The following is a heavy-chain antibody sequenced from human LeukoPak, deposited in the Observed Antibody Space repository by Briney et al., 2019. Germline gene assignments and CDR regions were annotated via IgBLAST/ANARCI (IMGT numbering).Heavy chain of an antibody. J-gene: IGHJ4*02. CDR3: ARDLRDGYNLLDS. V-gene: IGHV3-7*01. Sequence: GGSLRLSCAASGFTFSSYWMSWVRQAPGKGLEWVANIKQDGSEKYNVDSVKGRFTISRDNAKNSLYLQMNSLRAEDTALYYCARDLRDGYNLLDSWGQGTLVTVSS. CDR1: GFTFSSYW. CDR2: IKQDGSEK. D-gene: IGHD5-24*01.